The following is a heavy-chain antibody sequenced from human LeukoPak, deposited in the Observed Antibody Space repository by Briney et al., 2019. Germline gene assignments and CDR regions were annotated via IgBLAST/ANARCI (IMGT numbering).Heavy chain of an antibody. CDR3: ARDIDYYDSSGYYAAFDI. Sequence: SETLSLTCTVSGGSISSGSYYWSWIRQPAGKGLEWIGRIYTSGSTNYNPSLRSRVTISVDTSKNQISLKLSSVTAADTAVYYCARDIDYYDSSGYYAAFDIWGQGTMVTVSS. J-gene: IGHJ3*02. D-gene: IGHD3-22*01. V-gene: IGHV4-61*02. CDR2: IYTSGST. CDR1: GGSISSGSYY.